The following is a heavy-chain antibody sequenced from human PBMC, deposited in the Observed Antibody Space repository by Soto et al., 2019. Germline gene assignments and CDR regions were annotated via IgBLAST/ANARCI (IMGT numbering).Heavy chain of an antibody. CDR2: ISYDGSNK. CDR1: GFTFSSYG. V-gene: IGHV3-30*18. Sequence: GGSLRLSCAASGFTFSSYGMHWVRQAPGKGLEWVAVISYDGSNKYYADSVKGRFTISRDNSKNTLYLQMNSLRAEDTAVYYCAKDHRFTSYYFDYWGQGTLVTVSS. J-gene: IGHJ4*02. CDR3: AKDHRFTSYYFDY.